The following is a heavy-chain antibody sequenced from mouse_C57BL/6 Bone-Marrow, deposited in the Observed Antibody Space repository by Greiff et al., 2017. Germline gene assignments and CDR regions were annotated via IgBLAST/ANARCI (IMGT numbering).Heavy chain of an antibody. V-gene: IGHV1-19*01. Sequence: EVQLQQSGPVLVKPGASVKMSCKASGYTFTDYYMNWVKQSPGQSLEWIGVINPYNGGTSYNQKFKGKATLTVDKSSSTAYMELNSLTSKDSAVYYCAREGVLRFYYAMDYWGQGTSVTVSS. CDR1: GYTFTDYY. CDR2: INPYNGGT. CDR3: AREGVLRFYYAMDY. J-gene: IGHJ4*01. D-gene: IGHD1-1*01.